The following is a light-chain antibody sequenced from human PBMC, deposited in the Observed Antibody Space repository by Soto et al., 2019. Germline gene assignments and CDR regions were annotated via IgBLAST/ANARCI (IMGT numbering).Light chain of an antibody. CDR3: CSYAGSSSFRVL. Sequence: QSALTQPRSVSGSPGQSVTISCTGTNSDVGTYNYVSWYQQHPGKAPKLIIYDVTKRPSGVPDRFSGSKSGNTASLIISGLQAADEAEYYCCCCSYAGSSSFRVLFGGGTKFTVL. CDR2: DVT. CDR1: NSDVGTYNY. V-gene: IGLV2-11*01. J-gene: IGLJ2*01.